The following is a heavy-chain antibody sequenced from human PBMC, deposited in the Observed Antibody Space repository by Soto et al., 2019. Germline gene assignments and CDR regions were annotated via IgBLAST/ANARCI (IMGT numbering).Heavy chain of an antibody. Sequence: SETLSLTCTVSGGSISSGAYYWSCIRQHPGKGLEWIGYIYYSGSTYYNPSLKSRVTISVDTSKNQFSLKLSSVTAADTAVYYCARRGVEDGPNAAFDIWGQGTMVTVSS. CDR1: GGSISSGAYY. CDR3: ARRGVEDGPNAAFDI. J-gene: IGHJ3*02. V-gene: IGHV4-31*03. CDR2: IYYSGST. D-gene: IGHD1-1*01.